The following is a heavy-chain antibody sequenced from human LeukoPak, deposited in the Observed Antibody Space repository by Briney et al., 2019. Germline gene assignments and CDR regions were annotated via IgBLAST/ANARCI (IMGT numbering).Heavy chain of an antibody. D-gene: IGHD2-21*01. CDR3: ARSDSIVSVDY. V-gene: IGHV3-7*04. Sequence: GRFTIARDNTDNSLSLQMNSLRVEDTAVYYCARSDSIVSVDYWGQGTLITVSS. J-gene: IGHJ4*02.